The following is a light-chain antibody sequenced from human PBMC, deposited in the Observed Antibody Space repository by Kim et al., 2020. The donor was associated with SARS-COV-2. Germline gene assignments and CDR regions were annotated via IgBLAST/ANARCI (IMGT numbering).Light chain of an antibody. CDR2: GKN. CDR1: SLRSYY. CDR3: NSRDNSGNHLV. J-gene: IGLJ2*01. Sequence: FGQKARNKYQGNSLRSYYASGYQQKPGKAPVLVIYGKNNRPSGIPDRFSGSSSGNTASLTITGAQAEDEADYYCNSRDNSGNHLVFGGGTQLTVL. V-gene: IGLV3-19*01.